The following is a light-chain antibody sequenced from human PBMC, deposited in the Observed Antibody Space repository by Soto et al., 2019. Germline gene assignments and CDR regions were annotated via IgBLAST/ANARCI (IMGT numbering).Light chain of an antibody. CDR1: QSVSSSF. J-gene: IGKJ1*01. CDR3: QQYESSPWT. Sequence: IVLTQSAGTLSLSPGERATLSCRASQSVSSSFVAWFQQKPGQAPRLLIYGTSSRATGIPGRFSGSGSGTDFTLTINGLEPEDFAMYFCQQYESSPWTFGHGTKVDIK. CDR2: GTS. V-gene: IGKV3-20*01.